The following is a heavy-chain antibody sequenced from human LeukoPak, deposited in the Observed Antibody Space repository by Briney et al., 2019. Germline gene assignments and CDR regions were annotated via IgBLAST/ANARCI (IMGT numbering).Heavy chain of an antibody. D-gene: IGHD6-25*01. Sequence: SETLSLTCTVSGVSVSSGRYYWGWIRQPPGKGLEWIGYIYYSGSTNYNPSLKSRVTISVDTSKNQFSLKLSSVTAADTAVYYCARDREWGIAADEDAFDIWGQGTMVTVSS. CDR2: IYYSGST. V-gene: IGHV4-61*01. CDR1: GVSVSSGRYY. CDR3: ARDREWGIAADEDAFDI. J-gene: IGHJ3*02.